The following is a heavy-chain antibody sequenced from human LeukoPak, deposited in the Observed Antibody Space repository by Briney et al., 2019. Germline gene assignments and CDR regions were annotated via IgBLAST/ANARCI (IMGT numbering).Heavy chain of an antibody. CDR2: TKSKTDGETI. CDR3: TTDSRTAAPPHFDY. CDR1: GFSFSKAW. Sequence: GGSLRLSCAASGFSFSKAWMSWVRQAPGKGLEWVGRTKSKTDGETIQYAAPVEGRFTISRDDSKNTLDLQMNSLKTEDTAVYYCTTDSRTAAPPHFDYWGQGSLVTVSS. D-gene: IGHD6-13*01. J-gene: IGHJ4*02. V-gene: IGHV3-15*01.